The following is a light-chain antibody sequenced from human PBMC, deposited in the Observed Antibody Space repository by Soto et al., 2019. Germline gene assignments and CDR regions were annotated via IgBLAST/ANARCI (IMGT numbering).Light chain of an antibody. CDR2: DVT. V-gene: IGLV2-11*01. Sequence: QSALTQPRSVSGSPGQSVTVSCTGTSSDVDGYNYVSWYQQHPGKAPKLIISDVTNRPSGVPDRFSGSKSGNTASLTISGLQGEDEAEYYCCSYGGSYTLIFGGGTKLAVL. CDR1: SSDVDGYNY. CDR3: CSYGGSYTLI. J-gene: IGLJ2*01.